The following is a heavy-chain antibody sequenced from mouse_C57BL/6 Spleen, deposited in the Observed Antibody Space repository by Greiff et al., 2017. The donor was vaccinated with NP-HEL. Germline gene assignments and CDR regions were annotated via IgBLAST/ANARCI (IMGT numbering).Heavy chain of an antibody. V-gene: IGHV1-64*01. Sequence: VQLQQPGAELVKPGASVKLSCKASGYTFTSYWMHWVKQRPGQGLEWIGMIHPNSGSTNYNEKFKSKATLTVDKSSSTAYMQLSSLTSEDSAVDYCARITTVVNWYFDVWGTGTTVTVSS. CDR1: GYTFTSYW. J-gene: IGHJ1*03. CDR3: ARITTVVNWYFDV. D-gene: IGHD1-1*01. CDR2: IHPNSGST.